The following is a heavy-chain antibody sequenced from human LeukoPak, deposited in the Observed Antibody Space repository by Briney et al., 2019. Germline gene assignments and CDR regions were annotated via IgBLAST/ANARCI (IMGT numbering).Heavy chain of an antibody. Sequence: GGSLRLSCAASGFTFSSYTIHWVRQAPGKGLEWVTIISYDGSNKYYADSVKGRFTISRDNSKNTLYLQMNSLRAEDTAVYCCARGGQGYDLNWFDPWGQGTLVTVSS. D-gene: IGHD3-3*01. CDR2: ISYDGSNK. CDR3: ARGGQGYDLNWFDP. V-gene: IGHV3-30-3*01. J-gene: IGHJ5*02. CDR1: GFTFSSYT.